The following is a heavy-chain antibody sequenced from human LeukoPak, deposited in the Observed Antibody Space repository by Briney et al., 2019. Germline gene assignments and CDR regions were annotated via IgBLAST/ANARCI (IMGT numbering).Heavy chain of an antibody. J-gene: IGHJ4*02. V-gene: IGHV1-2*06. Sequence: ASVKVSCKASGYTFTGYYMHWVRQAPGQGPEWMGRINPNSGGTNYAQKFQGRVTMTRDTSISTAYMELSRLRSDDTAVYYCARIVGATRPFDYWGQGTLVTVSS. CDR2: INPNSGGT. CDR3: ARIVGATRPFDY. CDR1: GYTFTGYY. D-gene: IGHD1-26*01.